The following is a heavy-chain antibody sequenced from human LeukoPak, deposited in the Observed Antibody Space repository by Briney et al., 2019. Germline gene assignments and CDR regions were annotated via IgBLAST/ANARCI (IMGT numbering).Heavy chain of an antibody. CDR3: ARADPPAYDILGNFDY. CDR1: GFTFSSYS. CDR2: ISSSSSYI. D-gene: IGHD3-9*01. J-gene: IGHJ4*02. V-gene: IGHV3-21*01. Sequence: NPGGSLRLSCAASGFTFSSYSMNWVRQAPGKGLEWVSSISSSSSYIYYADSVKGRFTISRDNAKNSLYLQMNSLRAEDTAVYYCARADPPAYDILGNFDYWGQGTLVTVSS.